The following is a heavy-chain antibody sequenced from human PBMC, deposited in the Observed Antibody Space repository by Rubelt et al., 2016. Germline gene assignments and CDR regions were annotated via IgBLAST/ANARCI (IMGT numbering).Heavy chain of an antibody. J-gene: IGHJ3*02. Sequence: EVQLVESGGGLVQPGGSLRLSCAASGFTFSSNWMGWVRQAPGKGLEWVASIDQGGRKMYYVDSVRGRFTISRDNAKSSLFLQMNGLRAEDTAMYYCARDPDNTLGVSFDIWGQGTRVTVSS. CDR3: ARDPDNTLGVSFDI. CDR2: IDQGGRKM. V-gene: IGHV3-7*01. CDR1: GFTFSSNW. D-gene: IGHD3-10*01.